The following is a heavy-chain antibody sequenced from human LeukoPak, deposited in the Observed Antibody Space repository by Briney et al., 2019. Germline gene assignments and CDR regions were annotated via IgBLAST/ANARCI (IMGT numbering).Heavy chain of an antibody. Sequence: ASVKVSCKASGYTFTDYYMHWVRQAPGQGLEWMGWINPNSGGTNYAQKFQGRVTMTRDTSIRTAYMELSRLRSDDTAAYYCARDMVIMTTVTPWDWFDPWGQGTLVTVSS. CDR1: GYTFTDYY. D-gene: IGHD4-17*01. J-gene: IGHJ5*02. V-gene: IGHV1-2*02. CDR2: INPNSGGT. CDR3: ARDMVIMTTVTPWDWFDP.